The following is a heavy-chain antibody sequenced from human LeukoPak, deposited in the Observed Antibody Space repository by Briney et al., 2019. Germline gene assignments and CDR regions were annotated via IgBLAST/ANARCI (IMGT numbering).Heavy chain of an antibody. D-gene: IGHD3/OR15-3a*01. V-gene: IGHV3-33*01. CDR1: GFTFRGYG. J-gene: IGHJ5*02. CDR2: ISVDGSDK. CDR3: ARGSFFSTARWFDP. Sequence: GRSLRLSCAASGFTFRGYGMNWVRQAPGKGLEWVAVISVDGSDKYYADSVKGRFTISRDNSNNTLYLQMNSLRVEDTAMYYCARGSFFSTARWFDPWGQGTLVTVSS.